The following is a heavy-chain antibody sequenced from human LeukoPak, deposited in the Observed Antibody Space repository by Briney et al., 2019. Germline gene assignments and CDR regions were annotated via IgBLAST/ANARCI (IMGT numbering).Heavy chain of an antibody. J-gene: IGHJ4*02. CDR1: GFSFSSYP. Sequence: GGSLRLSCAASGFSFSSYPMNWVRQAPGKGLEWVSSISSSRTYIYYADSVKGRFTISRDNAKNSLYLQMNGLRAEDTAVYYCARAGRLGELSLYRGYYFDYWGQGTLVTVSS. CDR3: ARAGRLGELSLYRGYYFDY. CDR2: ISSSRTYI. D-gene: IGHD3-16*02. V-gene: IGHV3-21*01.